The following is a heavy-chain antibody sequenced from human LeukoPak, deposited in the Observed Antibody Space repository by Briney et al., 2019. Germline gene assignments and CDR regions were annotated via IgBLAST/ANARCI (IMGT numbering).Heavy chain of an antibody. CDR2: ISWDSGSR. CDR3: IKDLRLDLHFDTCVI. D-gene: IGHD1-7*01. Sequence: GGSLRLSCDASGFTLDDYAMPWVRQAPGKGLEWVSSISWDSGSRVYGDSVKGRFTISRDNAKNSLYLQMNSLTSEDTALYYCIKDLRLDLHFDTCVIWPEGTMVTVSS. V-gene: IGHV3-9*01. J-gene: IGHJ3*02. CDR1: GFTLDDYA.